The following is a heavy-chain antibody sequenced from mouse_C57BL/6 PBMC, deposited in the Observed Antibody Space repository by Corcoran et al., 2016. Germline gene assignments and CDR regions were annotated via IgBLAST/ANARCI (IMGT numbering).Heavy chain of an antibody. CDR3: ARDYDWYFDV. J-gene: IGHJ1*03. D-gene: IGHD2-3*01. Sequence: DVQLQESGPGLVQPSQSLSLTRSVTGYSITSGYYWNWIRQFPGNKLEWMGYISYDGSNNYNPSLKNRISITRDTSKNQFFLKLNSVTTEDTATYYCARDYDWYFDVWGTGTTVTVSS. V-gene: IGHV3-6*01. CDR1: GYSITSGYY. CDR2: ISYDGSN.